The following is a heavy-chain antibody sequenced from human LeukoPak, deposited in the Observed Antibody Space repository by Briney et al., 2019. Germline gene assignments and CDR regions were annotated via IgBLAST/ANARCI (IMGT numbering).Heavy chain of an antibody. Sequence: SETLSLTCAVYGGSSSGYYWSWIPQPPRKGLEWVGEINHSGSTNYNPSLERRVTISEDTSNNQFSQKLSSVTDADTAVYYCASLIAPAGTSAWGQGTLVTVAS. CDR1: GGSSSGYY. V-gene: IGHV4-34*01. CDR2: INHSGST. D-gene: IGHD6-13*01. CDR3: ASLIAPAGTSA. J-gene: IGHJ4*02.